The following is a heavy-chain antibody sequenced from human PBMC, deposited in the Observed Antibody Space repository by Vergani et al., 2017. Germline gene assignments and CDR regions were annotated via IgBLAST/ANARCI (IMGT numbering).Heavy chain of an antibody. V-gene: IGHV4-34*01. D-gene: IGHD2-21*02. J-gene: IGHJ3*02. CDR3: AIPTRPSWRLSAFDI. CDR2: INHSGST. CDR1: GGSFSGYY. Sequence: QVQLQQWGAGLLKPSETLSLTCAVYGGSFSGYYWSWIRQPPGKGLEWIGEINHSGSTNYNPSLKSRVTISVDTSKNQFSLKLSSVTAADTAVYYCAIPTRPSWRLSAFDIWGQGTMVTVSS.